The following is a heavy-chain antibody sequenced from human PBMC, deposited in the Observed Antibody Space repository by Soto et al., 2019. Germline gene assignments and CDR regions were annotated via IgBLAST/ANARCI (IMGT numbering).Heavy chain of an antibody. CDR1: GYSFTSYW. V-gene: IGHV5-51*01. CDR3: ARLSSKISSIAART. D-gene: IGHD6-6*01. CDR2: IYPGDSDT. J-gene: IGHJ5*02. Sequence: PGESLKISFKGSGYSFTSYWIGLVRQIPGKGLEWMGIIYPGDSDTRYSPSFQGQVTISADKSISTAYLQWSSLKASDTAMYYCARLSSKISSIAARTSGQGTLVTVSS.